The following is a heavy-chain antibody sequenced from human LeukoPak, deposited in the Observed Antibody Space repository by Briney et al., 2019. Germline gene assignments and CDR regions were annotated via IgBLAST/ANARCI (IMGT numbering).Heavy chain of an antibody. D-gene: IGHD3-22*01. J-gene: IGHJ4*02. Sequence: GASVKVSCKASGYIFTNYGFSWVRQAPGQGLEWMGWISAYNGNTDYAEKLQGRVTVTTDTSTSTGYMELRSLRSDDTAVYYCARVDSGGYYPFDYWGQGTLVTVSS. CDR1: GYIFTNYG. CDR2: ISAYNGNT. CDR3: ARVDSGGYYPFDY. V-gene: IGHV1-18*01.